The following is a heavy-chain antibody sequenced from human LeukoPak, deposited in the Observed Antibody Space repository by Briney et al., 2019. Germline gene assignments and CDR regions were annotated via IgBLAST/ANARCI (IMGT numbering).Heavy chain of an antibody. CDR3: ARCRGPTYYYDNGGDAFDI. CDR2: IRYDGSNK. V-gene: IGHV3-30*02. D-gene: IGHD3-22*01. CDR1: GFTFSSYG. J-gene: IGHJ3*02. Sequence: GGSLRLSCAASGFTFSSYGMHWVRQAPGKGLEWVAFIRYDGSNKYYADSVKGRFTISRDNSKNTLYLQMNSLRAEDTAVYYCARCRGPTYYYDNGGDAFDIWGQGTMVTVSS.